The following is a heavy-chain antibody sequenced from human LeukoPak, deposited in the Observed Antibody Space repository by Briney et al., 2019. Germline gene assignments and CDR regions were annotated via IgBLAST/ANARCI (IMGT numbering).Heavy chain of an antibody. CDR3: ARLTTTVTAPFDY. J-gene: IGHJ4*02. CDR2: ISSSSSYI. D-gene: IGHD4-17*01. V-gene: IGHV3-21*01. CDR1: GFTFSSYE. Sequence: AGGSLSLSCAASGFTFSSYEMNWVRQAPGKGLEWVSSISSSSSYIYYADSVKGRFTISRDNAKNSLYLQMNSLRAEDTAVYYCARLTTTVTAPFDYWGQGTLVTVSS.